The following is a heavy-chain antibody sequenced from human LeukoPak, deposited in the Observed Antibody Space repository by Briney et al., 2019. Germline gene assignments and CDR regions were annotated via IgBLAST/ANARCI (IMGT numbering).Heavy chain of an antibody. D-gene: IGHD2-15*01. CDR1: GFTFSSYG. J-gene: IGHJ5*02. V-gene: IGHV3-33*01. CDR3: ARGIVVVVAATRRERFDP. CDR2: IWYDATNK. Sequence: GGSLRLSCAASGFTFSSYGMHWVRQAPGKGLEWVAVIWYDATNKYYADSVKGRFTISRDNSKNTLYLQMNSLRAEDTAVYYCARGIVVVVAATRRERFDPWGQGTLVTVSS.